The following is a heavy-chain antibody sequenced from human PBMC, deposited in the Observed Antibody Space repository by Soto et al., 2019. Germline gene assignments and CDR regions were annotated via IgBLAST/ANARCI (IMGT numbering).Heavy chain of an antibody. CDR1: GGSFSGYY. CDR3: ARATLRYSGYDGYYFDY. CDR2: INHSGST. D-gene: IGHD5-12*01. J-gene: IGHJ4*02. V-gene: IGHV4-34*01. Sequence: SETLSLTCAVYGGSFSGYYWIWIRQPPGKGLEWIGEINHSGSTNYNPSLKSRVTISVDTSKNQFSLKLSSVTAADTAVYYCARATLRYSGYDGYYFDYWGQGTLVTVSS.